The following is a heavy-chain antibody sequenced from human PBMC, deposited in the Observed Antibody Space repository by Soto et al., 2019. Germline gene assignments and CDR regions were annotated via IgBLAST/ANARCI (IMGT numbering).Heavy chain of an antibody. D-gene: IGHD6-13*01. CDR3: ARPAAAGDYYYYYGMDV. V-gene: IGHV1-18*01. Sequence: ASVKVSCKASGYTFTSYDINWVRQATGQGLEWMGWMNPYNGNTNYAQKLQGRVTMTTDTSTSTAYMELRSLRSDDTAVYYCARPAAAGDYYYYYGMDVWGQGTTVTVSS. CDR2: MNPYNGNT. CDR1: GYTFTSYD. J-gene: IGHJ6*02.